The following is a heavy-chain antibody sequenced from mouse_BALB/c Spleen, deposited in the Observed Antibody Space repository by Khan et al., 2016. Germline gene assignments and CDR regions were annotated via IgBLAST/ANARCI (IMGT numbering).Heavy chain of an antibody. CDR2: ISYNGST. J-gene: IGHJ3*01. CDR3: ARPGGFAY. CDR1: GYSITSDYA. V-gene: IGHV3-2*02. Sequence: EVELVESGPGLVKPSQSLSLTCTVAGYSITSDYAWNWIRQFPGNKLEWMGYISYNGSTSYNPSLKSRISITRDTSKNQFFLQLNSVTTEDTATXYCARPGGFAYWGQGTLVTVSA.